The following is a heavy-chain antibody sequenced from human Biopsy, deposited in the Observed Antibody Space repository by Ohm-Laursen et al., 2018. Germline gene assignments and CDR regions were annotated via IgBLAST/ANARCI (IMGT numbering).Heavy chain of an antibody. CDR1: GGSIISYY. J-gene: IGHJ5*02. Sequence: SQTLSLTCSVSGGSIISYYWTRIRQPPGKGLEWIGHVYNGGITNYNPSLKSRVTISKDTSKNQFSLQVNSVTAADTAVYYCARTPRDSFWSGSYKRGLWFDPWGQGTLVIVSS. CDR2: VYNGGIT. D-gene: IGHD3-3*01. V-gene: IGHV4-59*01. CDR3: ARTPRDSFWSGSYKRGLWFDP.